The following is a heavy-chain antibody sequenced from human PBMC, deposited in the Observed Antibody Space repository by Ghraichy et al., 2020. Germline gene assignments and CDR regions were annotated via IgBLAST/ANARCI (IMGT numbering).Heavy chain of an antibody. CDR2: MNPNSGNT. V-gene: IGHV1-8*01. Sequence: ASVKVSCKASGYTFTSYDIHWVRQAPGQGLEWMGWMNPNSGNTGYAQKFQGRVTMTRNTSISTAYMELSSLRSEDTAVYYCVVVGVLRGRPNWFDPGGQGTLVTVSS. D-gene: IGHD3-16*01. CDR1: GYTFTSYD. J-gene: IGHJ5*02. CDR3: VVVGVLRGRPNWFDP.